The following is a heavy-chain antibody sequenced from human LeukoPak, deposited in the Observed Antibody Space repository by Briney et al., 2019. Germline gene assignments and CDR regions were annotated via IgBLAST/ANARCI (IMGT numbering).Heavy chain of an antibody. J-gene: IGHJ4*02. Sequence: SETLSLTCSVSGGSISSYYWSWIRQPPGKGLEWIGYIHYSGSTSYNPSLESRVTLLVDTSKNQFSLKLSSVTAADTAVYYCARYGLIRGFEYWGQGTLVTVSS. D-gene: IGHD3-16*01. CDR2: IHYSGST. CDR3: ARYGLIRGFEY. V-gene: IGHV4-59*01. CDR1: GGSISSYY.